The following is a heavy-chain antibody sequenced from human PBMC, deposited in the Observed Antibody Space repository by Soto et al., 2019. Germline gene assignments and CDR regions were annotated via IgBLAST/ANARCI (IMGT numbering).Heavy chain of an antibody. J-gene: IGHJ2*01. V-gene: IGHV1-69*13. Sequence: SSVKVSCKASGGTFSKYAISWVRQAPGQGLEWMGGITSFFGTANYAQKFQGRVTITADESMSTAYMELSRLRSEDTAIYYCAQTLGLAVAGPGRFDLWGRGTLVTVAS. CDR2: ITSFFGTA. CDR1: GGTFSKYA. CDR3: AQTLGLAVAGPGRFDL. D-gene: IGHD6-19*01.